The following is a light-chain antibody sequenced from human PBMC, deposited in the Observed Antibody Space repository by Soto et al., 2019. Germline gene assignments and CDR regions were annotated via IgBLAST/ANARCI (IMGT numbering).Light chain of an antibody. Sequence: DIQMTQSPSSLSASVGDRVTITCRASQGIGNDLGWYQQKPGKAPKRLIYSSFILQSGVPSRFSGSGSGTEFTRTISSLQPEDFATYYCLQHKSYPLTFGQGTRLEIK. J-gene: IGKJ5*01. V-gene: IGKV1-17*01. CDR3: LQHKSYPLT. CDR1: QGIGND. CDR2: SSF.